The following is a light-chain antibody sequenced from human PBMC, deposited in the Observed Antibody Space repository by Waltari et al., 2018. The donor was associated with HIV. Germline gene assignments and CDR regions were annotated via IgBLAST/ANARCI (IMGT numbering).Light chain of an antibody. Sequence: DIQMTPSPSTLSASVGTRATITCRASRSISSRLAWYQQKPGKAPRLLIYKASSLESGVPSTFSGSGSGTEFTLTISSLQPDDFATYYCQQYYSDPYTFGQGTKLETK. CDR2: KAS. CDR1: RSISSR. J-gene: IGKJ2*01. V-gene: IGKV1-5*03. CDR3: QQYYSDPYT.